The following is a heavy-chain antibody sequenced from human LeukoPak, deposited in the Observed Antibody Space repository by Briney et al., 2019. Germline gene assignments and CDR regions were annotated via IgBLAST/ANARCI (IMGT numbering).Heavy chain of an antibody. J-gene: IGHJ4*02. Sequence: GGSLRLSCAASGFTFSSYAMSWVRQAPGKGLEWVSAISGSGDSTYYADSVKGRFTISRDNSKNTLYLQMNSLRAEDTAVYYCAKDLSEQLVGGFDYWGQGTLVTVSS. CDR2: ISGSGDST. CDR3: AKDLSEQLVGGFDY. CDR1: GFTFSSYA. D-gene: IGHD6-6*01. V-gene: IGHV3-23*01.